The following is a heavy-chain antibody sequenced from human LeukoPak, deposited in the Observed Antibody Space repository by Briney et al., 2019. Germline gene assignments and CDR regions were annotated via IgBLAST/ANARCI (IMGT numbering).Heavy chain of an antibody. V-gene: IGHV3-33*06. J-gene: IGHJ5*02. CDR2: IWYDGSNK. CDR3: AKDSSSSSYWFYP. Sequence: GRSLRLSCAASGFTLSSYGMHWVRQAPGKGLEWVAVIWYDGSNKYYADSVKGRFTISRDNSKNTLYLQMNSLRAEDTAVYYCAKDSSSSSYWFYPWGQGTLVTVSS. D-gene: IGHD6-6*01. CDR1: GFTLSSYG.